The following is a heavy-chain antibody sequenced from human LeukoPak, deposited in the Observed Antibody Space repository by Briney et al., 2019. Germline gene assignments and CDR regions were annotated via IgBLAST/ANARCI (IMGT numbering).Heavy chain of an antibody. CDR2: VSTSGTTK. CDR1: GFTFRTYE. J-gene: IGHJ5*02. CDR3: APMVRWLDTYNWFDP. D-gene: IGHD4/OR15-4a*01. Sequence: GVSLRLSCAASGFTFRTYEMNWVRQAPGKGLEWVPYVSTSGTTKYYADSVKGRFIISRDNAKNSVYLQMNSLRVEDTAVYYCAPMVRWLDTYNWFDPWGQGTLVTVSS. V-gene: IGHV3-48*03.